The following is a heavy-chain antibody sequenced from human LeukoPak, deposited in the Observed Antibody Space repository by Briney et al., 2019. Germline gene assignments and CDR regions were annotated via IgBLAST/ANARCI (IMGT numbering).Heavy chain of an antibody. D-gene: IGHD2-2*01. CDR3: AKDDSVVVPAATPFDY. CDR2: ISGSGVT. V-gene: IGHV3-23*01. CDR1: GFTFSTSA. J-gene: IGHJ4*02. Sequence: GGSLRLSYAASGFTFSTSAMTWVRQAPGKGLEWVSGISGSGVTDYADSVKGRFTISRDNSKNTLYLQMNSLRAEDTAVYYCAKDDSVVVPAATPFDYWGQGTLVTVSS.